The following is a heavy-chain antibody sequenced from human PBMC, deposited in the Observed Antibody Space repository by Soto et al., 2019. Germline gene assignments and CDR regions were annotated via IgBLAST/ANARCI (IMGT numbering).Heavy chain of an antibody. CDR1: GGTFSSYA. Sequence: QVQLVQSGAEVKKPGPSVKVSCKASGGTFSSYAISWVRQAPGQGLEWMGGIIPIFGTANYAQKFQGRVTITADKSTSTAYMELSSLRSEDTAVYYCARAYCSSTSCYRGGADYWGQGTLVTVSS. D-gene: IGHD2-2*02. CDR2: IIPIFGTA. J-gene: IGHJ4*02. CDR3: ARAYCSSTSCYRGGADY. V-gene: IGHV1-69*06.